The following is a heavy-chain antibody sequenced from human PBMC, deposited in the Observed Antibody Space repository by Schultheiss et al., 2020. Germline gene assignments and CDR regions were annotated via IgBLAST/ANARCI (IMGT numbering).Heavy chain of an antibody. CDR3: ARLPSSSWPYYYYGMDV. Sequence: SQTLSLTCAISGDSVSSNSAAWNWIRQSPSRGLEWLGRTYYRSKWYNDYAVSVKSRITINPDTSKNQFSLQLNSVTPEDTAVYYCARLPSSSWPYYYYGMDVWGQGTTVTVSS. D-gene: IGHD6-13*01. CDR2: TYYRSKWYN. CDR1: GDSVSSNSAA. J-gene: IGHJ6*02. V-gene: IGHV6-1*01.